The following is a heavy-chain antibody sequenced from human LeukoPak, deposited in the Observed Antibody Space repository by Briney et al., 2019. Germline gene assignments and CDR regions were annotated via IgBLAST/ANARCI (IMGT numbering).Heavy chain of an antibody. CDR1: GFTFSSHW. D-gene: IGHD5-12*01. CDR3: ARDSSYSGYNLGFDY. CDR2: INQDGSEK. Sequence: GGSLRLSCAASGFTFSSHWMSWVRQAPGKGLEWVANINQDGSEKYYVDSVKGRFTISRDNAKNSLYLQMNSLRAEDTAVYYCARDSSYSGYNLGFDYWGQGTLVTVSS. J-gene: IGHJ4*02. V-gene: IGHV3-7*01.